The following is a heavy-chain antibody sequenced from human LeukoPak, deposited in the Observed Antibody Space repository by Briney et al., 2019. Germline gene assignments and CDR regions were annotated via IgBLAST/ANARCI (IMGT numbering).Heavy chain of an antibody. V-gene: IGHV1-2*02. CDR1: GYTFTDYY. CDR2: IYPKSGGT. CDR3: ARLSMVRGVISDY. D-gene: IGHD3-10*01. Sequence: GASVRVSCKASGYTFTDYYIHWMRQAPGQGPEWMGWIYPKSGGTNSAQKFQGRVTLTRDTSISTTYMELTGLRSDDTAVYYCARLSMVRGVISDYWGQGTLVTVSS. J-gene: IGHJ4*02.